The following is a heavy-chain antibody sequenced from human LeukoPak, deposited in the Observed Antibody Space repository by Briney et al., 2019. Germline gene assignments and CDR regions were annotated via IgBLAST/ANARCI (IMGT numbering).Heavy chain of an antibody. V-gene: IGHV3-20*04. Sequence: PGGSLRLSCAASGFVFDDYGMSWVRQVPGKGLEWVSTVNWNGDSTGYADSVKGRLTISRDNAKNSLYLQMNSLRAEDTALYYCAKLEYCFDSTGYFDYWGQGTLVTVSS. CDR3: AKLEYCFDSTGYFDY. J-gene: IGHJ4*02. CDR1: GFVFDDYG. D-gene: IGHD3-22*01. CDR2: VNWNGDST.